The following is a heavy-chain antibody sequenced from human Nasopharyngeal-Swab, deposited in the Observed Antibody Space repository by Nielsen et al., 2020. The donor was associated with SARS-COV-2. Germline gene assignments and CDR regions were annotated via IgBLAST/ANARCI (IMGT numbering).Heavy chain of an antibody. CDR2: IIPAFGTP. CDR1: GDAFSRFG. CDR3: AGWITMIRGATFDI. Sequence: SVKVSCKASGDAFSRFGISWVRQAPGQGLEWMGGIIPAFGTPTYAQDSTQDPQGRVTISADESTSTAYMELSSLRSEDTAVYYCAGWITMIRGATFDIWGQGTMVTVSS. D-gene: IGHD3-10*01. J-gene: IGHJ3*02. V-gene: IGHV1-69*13.